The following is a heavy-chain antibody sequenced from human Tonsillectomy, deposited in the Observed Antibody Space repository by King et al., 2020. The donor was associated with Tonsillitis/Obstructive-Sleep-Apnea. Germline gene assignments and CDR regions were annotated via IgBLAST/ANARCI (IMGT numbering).Heavy chain of an antibody. J-gene: IGHJ3*01. CDR3: ARRDCSSTXXYTXWLRFXXAXXX. D-gene: IGHD2-2*02. V-gene: IGHV4-34*01. CDR1: GGSFSGYY. CDR2: INHSGST. Sequence: VQLQQWGAGLLKPSETLSLTCAVYGGSFSGYYWSWIRQPPGKGLEWIGEINHSGSTNYNPSLKSRVTISVDTSKNQFSLKLSSVTAADTAVYYCARRDCSSTXXYTXWLRFXXAXXXXXXXTMVTVSS.